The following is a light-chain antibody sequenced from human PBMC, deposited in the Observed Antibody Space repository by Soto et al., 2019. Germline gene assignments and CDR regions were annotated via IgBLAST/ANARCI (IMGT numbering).Light chain of an antibody. J-gene: IGKJ1*01. V-gene: IGKV3-15*01. Sequence: EIVMTQSPATLSVSPGERATLSCRASQSVNSALAWYQQKPGQVPRLIVYGASTRATGIPARFSGSGSGTDFTLTISRLEPEDFAVYYCQQYGGSVQTFGQGTKVDIK. CDR1: QSVNSA. CDR3: QQYGGSVQT. CDR2: GAS.